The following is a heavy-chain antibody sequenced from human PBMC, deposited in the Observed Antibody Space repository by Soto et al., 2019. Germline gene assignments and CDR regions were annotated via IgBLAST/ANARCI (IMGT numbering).Heavy chain of an antibody. CDR1: GFTFSSYS. J-gene: IGHJ6*02. D-gene: IGHD1-26*01. CDR3: ARDGKENYYYYYAMDV. CDR2: ISSSSSYI. Sequence: LRLSCAASGFTFSSYSMNWVRQAPGKGLEWVSSISSSSSYIYYADSVKGRFTISRDNAKNSLYLQMNSLRAEDTAVYYCARDGKENYYYYYAMDVWGQGATVTVSS. V-gene: IGHV3-21*01.